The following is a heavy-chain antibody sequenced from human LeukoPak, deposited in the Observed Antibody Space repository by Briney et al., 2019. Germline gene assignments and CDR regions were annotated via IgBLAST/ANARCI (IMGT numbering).Heavy chain of an antibody. Sequence: GGSLRLSCAASGFTFSDYYMSWIRQAPGKGLEWISDISGSGSSIYYTDSVKGRFTISRDNAKNSLYLQMNDLRAEDTAVYYCARAAVFVLVAGARVDWFDPWGQGTLVTVSS. CDR2: ISGSGSSI. D-gene: IGHD2-2*01. J-gene: IGHJ5*02. CDR3: ARAAVFVLVAGARVDWFDP. V-gene: IGHV3-11*01. CDR1: GFTFSDYY.